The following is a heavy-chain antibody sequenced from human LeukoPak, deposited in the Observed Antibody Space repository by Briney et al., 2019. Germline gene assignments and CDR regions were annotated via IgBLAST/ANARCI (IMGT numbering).Heavy chain of an antibody. CDR3: AIMHGYYDGSGYWVQ. Sequence: PGGSLRLSCAASGFTFGSYGISWVRQAPGKGLEWVSFITPNADRTSYADSVEGRFTISRDNPRNTVYMQMNSLRDEDTAVYYCAIMHGYYDGSGYWVQWGQGTLVTVSS. CDR2: ITPNADRT. V-gene: IGHV3-23*01. D-gene: IGHD3-22*01. J-gene: IGHJ1*01. CDR1: GFTFGSYG.